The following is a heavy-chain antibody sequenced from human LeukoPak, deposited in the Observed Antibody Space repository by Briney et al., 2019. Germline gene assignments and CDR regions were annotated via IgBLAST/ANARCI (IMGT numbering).Heavy chain of an antibody. J-gene: IGHJ3*02. V-gene: IGHV3-66*01. CDR1: GFTVSNNY. CDR2: IYSGGST. CDR3: AKGGSSGRPLGFFDI. D-gene: IGHD6-19*01. Sequence: GGSLRLSCAASGFTVSNNYMNWVRQAPGKGLEWVAVIYSGGSTYYADSVKGRFTISRDNSKNTLYLQMNSLRAEDTAVYYCAKGGSSGRPLGFFDIWGQGTMVTVSS.